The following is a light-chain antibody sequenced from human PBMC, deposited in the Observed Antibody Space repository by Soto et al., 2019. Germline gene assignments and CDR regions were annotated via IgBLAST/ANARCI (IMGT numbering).Light chain of an antibody. Sequence: DIQMTQSPSTLSASVGDRVTITCRASQSIRRWLAWYQQKPGKAPKLLIFDASSLESGVPSRFSGRGSGTEFTLTINSLQPDDFASYYCQQYNTFSQTFGQGTKVDIK. J-gene: IGKJ1*01. CDR2: DAS. CDR1: QSIRRW. CDR3: QQYNTFSQT. V-gene: IGKV1-5*01.